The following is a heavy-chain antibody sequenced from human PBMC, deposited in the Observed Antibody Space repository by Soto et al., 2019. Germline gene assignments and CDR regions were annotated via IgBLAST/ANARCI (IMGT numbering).Heavy chain of an antibody. V-gene: IGHV4-39*02. Sequence: SETLSLTCAVYGAPFSGYYWGWIRQPPGKGLEWLGSIFYSGSTFYNPALKSRVTFSVDTSKNHFSLKLSSVTAADTAVYYCARHKTTMLTVVSAFDPWGQGTRVTVSS. J-gene: IGHJ5*02. CDR2: IFYSGST. D-gene: IGHD3-22*01. CDR1: GAPFSGYY. CDR3: ARHKTTMLTVVSAFDP.